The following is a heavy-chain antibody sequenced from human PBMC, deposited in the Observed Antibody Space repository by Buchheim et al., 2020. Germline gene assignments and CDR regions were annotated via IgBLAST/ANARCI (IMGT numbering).Heavy chain of an antibody. J-gene: IGHJ4*02. V-gene: IGHV1-69*06. Sequence: QVQLVQSGAEVKKPGASVKVSCKASGCSFSSYAIRWVRQAPGQGLEWMGGIIASFGTTNYAQKFQGRVTITGDTSASTAYMELSSLRSEDTAVYYCATYRFWSGYSYYFDYWGQGTL. CDR2: IIASFGTT. D-gene: IGHD3-3*01. CDR3: ATYRFWSGYSYYFDY. CDR1: GCSFSSYA.